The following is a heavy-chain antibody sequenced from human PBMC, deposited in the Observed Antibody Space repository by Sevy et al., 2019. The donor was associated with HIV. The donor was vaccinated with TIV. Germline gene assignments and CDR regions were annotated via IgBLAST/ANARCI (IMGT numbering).Heavy chain of an antibody. CDR1: GFTFTTYA. CDR2: ISGSGGST. J-gene: IGHJ4*02. Sequence: GGSLRLSCAASGFTFTTYAMTWVRQAPGKGLEWVASISGSGGSTYYADSVKGRVTISRDNFRRMMDLQMNSLRAEVTAVYYCRGVGTTTAFDYWGQGTLVTVSS. D-gene: IGHD1-26*01. V-gene: IGHV3-23*01. CDR3: RGVGTTTAFDY.